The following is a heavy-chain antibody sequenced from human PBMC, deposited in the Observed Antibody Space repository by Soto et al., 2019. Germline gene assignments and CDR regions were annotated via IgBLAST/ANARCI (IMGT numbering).Heavy chain of an antibody. CDR1: GGSISSGDYY. D-gene: IGHD6-19*01. CDR3: AREGAGTSGAFDI. J-gene: IGHJ3*02. V-gene: IGHV4-30-4*01. CDR2: IYYSGST. Sequence: PSETLSLTCTVSGGSISSGDYYWSWIRQPPGKGLEWIGYIYYSGSTYYNPSLKSRVTISVDTSKNQFSLKLSSVTAADTAVYYCAREGAGTSGAFDIWGQGTMVTVSS.